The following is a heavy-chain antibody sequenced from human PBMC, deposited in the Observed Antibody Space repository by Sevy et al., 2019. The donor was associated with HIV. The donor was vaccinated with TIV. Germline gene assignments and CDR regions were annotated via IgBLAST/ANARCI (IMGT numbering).Heavy chain of an antibody. CDR1: GFRFINLA. V-gene: IGHV3-30*04. D-gene: IGHD5-12*01. J-gene: IGHJ6*02. Sequence: GGSLRLSCAASGFRFINLAINWVRQAPGKGLEWVAVISKDGSNKYYEDSVKGRFTISRDTFKSTVYLEMDSLRGDDTAVYYCARDLYSGYADYYYYGMDVWGQGTTVTVSS. CDR2: ISKDGSNK. CDR3: ARDLYSGYADYYYYGMDV.